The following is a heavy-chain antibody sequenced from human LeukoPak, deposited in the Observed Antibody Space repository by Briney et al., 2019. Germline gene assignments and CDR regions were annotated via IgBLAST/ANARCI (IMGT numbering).Heavy chain of an antibody. CDR1: GFIFTSYS. CDR2: ISSSSSYI. D-gene: IGHD6-13*01. CDR3: ARGYSSSWHHYYYYMDV. V-gene: IGHV3-21*01. Sequence: GGSLRLSCAASGFIFTSYSMHWVRQAPGKGLEWVSSISSSSSYIYYADSVKGRFTISRDNAKSSLYLQMNSLNPEDTAVYYCARGYSSSWHHYYYYMDVWGKGTTVTVSS. J-gene: IGHJ6*03.